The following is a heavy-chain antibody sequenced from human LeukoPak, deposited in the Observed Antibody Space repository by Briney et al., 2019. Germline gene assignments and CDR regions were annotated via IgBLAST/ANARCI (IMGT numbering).Heavy chain of an antibody. V-gene: IGHV3-15*01. CDR2: IKSQTHGGTT. CDR3: TTEFFGSVYNN. CDR1: GFYFANYA. D-gene: IGHD5/OR15-5a*01. Sequence: PGGSLRLSCAASGFYFANYAMSWVRQAPGKGLEWVGHIKSQTHGGTTDYAAPVKGRFTISRDDSKKTVYLQMNSLQTDDTGVYHCTTEFFGSVYNNWGQGTLVTVSS. J-gene: IGHJ4*02.